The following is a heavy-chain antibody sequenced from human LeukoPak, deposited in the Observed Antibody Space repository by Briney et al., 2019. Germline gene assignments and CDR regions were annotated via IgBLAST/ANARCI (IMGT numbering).Heavy chain of an antibody. J-gene: IGHJ3*02. D-gene: IGHD5-12*01. CDR2: IIPILGIA. V-gene: IGHV1-69*04. CDR1: GGTFSSYA. CDR3: ARQWRGYSGYAAFDI. Sequence: ASVKVSCKASGGTFSSYAISWVRQSPGQGLEWRGRIIPILGIANYAQKFQGRVTITADKSTSTAYMELSSLRSEDTAVYYCARQWRGYSGYAAFDIWGQGTMVTVSS.